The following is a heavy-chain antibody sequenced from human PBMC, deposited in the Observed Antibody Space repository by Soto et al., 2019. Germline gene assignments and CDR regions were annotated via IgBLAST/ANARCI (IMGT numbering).Heavy chain of an antibody. D-gene: IGHD3-10*01. Sequence: QVQLVQSGAEVKKPGSSVKVSCKASGDTFRSYTINWVRQAPGQGLEWMGRIIPILGISNYAQKFQGRVTITADKSTTTAYMELSSMRSEDTAVYYCAITLSGVDFWGQGALVTVSS. V-gene: IGHV1-69*02. CDR2: IIPILGIS. CDR3: AITLSGVDF. CDR1: GDTFRSYT. J-gene: IGHJ4*02.